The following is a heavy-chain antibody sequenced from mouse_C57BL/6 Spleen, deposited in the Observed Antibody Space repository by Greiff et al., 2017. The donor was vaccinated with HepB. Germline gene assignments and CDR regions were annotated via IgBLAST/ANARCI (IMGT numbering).Heavy chain of an antibody. Sequence: EVKLVESEGGLVQPGSSMKLSCTASGFTFSDYYMAWVRQVPEKGLEWVANINYDGSSTYYLDSLKSRFIISRDNAKNILYLQMSSLKSEDTATYYCARAPDYYGSSRYFDVWGTGTTVTVSS. V-gene: IGHV5-16*01. CDR2: INYDGSST. CDR1: GFTFSDYY. CDR3: ARAPDYYGSSRYFDV. J-gene: IGHJ1*03. D-gene: IGHD1-1*01.